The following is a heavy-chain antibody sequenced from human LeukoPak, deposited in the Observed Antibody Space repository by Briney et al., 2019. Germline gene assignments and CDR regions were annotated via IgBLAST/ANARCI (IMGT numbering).Heavy chain of an antibody. CDR2: INSDGSST. CDR1: GFTFSRYW. J-gene: IGHJ3*02. V-gene: IGHV3-74*01. CDR3: AREYYDILTGYHDAFDI. Sequence: PGGSLRPSCAASGFTFSRYWMHWVRQAPGKGLVWVSRINSDGSSTSYADSVKGRFTISRDNAKNTLYLQMNSLRAEDTAVYYCAREYYDILTGYHDAFDIWGQGTMVTVSS. D-gene: IGHD3-9*01.